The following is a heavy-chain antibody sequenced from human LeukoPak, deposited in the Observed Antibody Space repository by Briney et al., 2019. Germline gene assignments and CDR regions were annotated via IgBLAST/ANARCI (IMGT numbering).Heavy chain of an antibody. CDR2: IYSGGST. J-gene: IGHJ4*02. CDR3: ARDLDRDFDY. D-gene: IGHD3-10*01. Sequence: PGGSLRLSCAASGFSFIDSDMSWIRQAPGKGLEWVSVIYSGGSTYYADSVKGRFTISRDNSKNTLYLQMNSLRAEDTAVYYCARDLDRDFDYWGQGTLVTVSS. CDR1: GFSFIDSD. V-gene: IGHV3-66*02.